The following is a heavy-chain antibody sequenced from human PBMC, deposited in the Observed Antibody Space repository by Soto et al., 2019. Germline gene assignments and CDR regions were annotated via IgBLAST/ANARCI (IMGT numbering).Heavy chain of an antibody. CDR1: GFTFSSYA. J-gene: IGHJ1*01. CDR2: TTATRRSP. Sequence: PGGSLRLSCTGSGFTFSSYAMSWFRQAPRNGLEWVSITTATRRSPYYADSLKGRYTISRDNSQNTLYLQMNNPKPDDPSVPYCANFFVPLALHFDHWDQGALVTVSS. V-gene: IGHV3-23*01. D-gene: IGHD2-8*01. CDR3: ANFFVPLALHFDH.